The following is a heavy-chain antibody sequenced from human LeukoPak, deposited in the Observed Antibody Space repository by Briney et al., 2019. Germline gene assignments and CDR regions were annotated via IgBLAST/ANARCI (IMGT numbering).Heavy chain of an antibody. CDR1: GGSISSSSYY. Sequence: SETLSLTCDVSGGSISSSSYYWGWIRQPPGKGLEWIGSIYYSGSTYYNPSLKSRVTISVDTSKNQFSLKLSSVTAADTAVYYCARHPVSDYWGQGTLVTVSS. CDR2: IYYSGST. J-gene: IGHJ4*02. V-gene: IGHV4-39*01. CDR3: ARHPVSDY.